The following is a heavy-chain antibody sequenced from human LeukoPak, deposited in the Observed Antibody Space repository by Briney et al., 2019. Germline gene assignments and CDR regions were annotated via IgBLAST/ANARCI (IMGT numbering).Heavy chain of an antibody. V-gene: IGHV1-3*01. J-gene: IGHJ3*02. CDR3: ARDGYNPVAAFDI. CDR1: GYTFTSYA. Sequence: ASVKVSCKASGYTFTSYAIHWVRQAPGQRLEWMGWTSAGNGNTKYSQNFQGRVTFISNTSATTAFMELSSLRSEDAAVYYCARDGYNPVAAFDIWGQGTMVTVSS. CDR2: TSAGNGNT. D-gene: IGHD5-24*01.